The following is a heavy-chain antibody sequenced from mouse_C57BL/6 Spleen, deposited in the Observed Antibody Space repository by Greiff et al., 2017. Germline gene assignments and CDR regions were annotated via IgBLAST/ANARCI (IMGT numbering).Heavy chain of an antibody. Sequence: QVQLQQPGAELVRPGSSVKMSCKASGYTFTSYRMHWVKQRPIQSLEWIGNIDPSDSETHYNQKFKDKATLTVDKSSSTAYMQLSSLTSDDSAVYYCAPCCYYNPPCFAYWGQGTLVTVSA. J-gene: IGHJ3*01. D-gene: IGHD1-1*01. CDR2: IDPSDSET. CDR1: GYTFTSYR. CDR3: APCCYYNPPCFAY. V-gene: IGHV1-52*01.